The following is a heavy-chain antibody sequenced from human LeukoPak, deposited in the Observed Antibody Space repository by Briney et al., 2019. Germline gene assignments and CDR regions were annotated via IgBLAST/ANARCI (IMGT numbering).Heavy chain of an antibody. V-gene: IGHV4-39*01. CDR3: ARHERSSIAMIRGVKPKKWFDP. D-gene: IGHD3-10*01. CDR2: FYYSGST. J-gene: IGHJ5*02. CDR1: GGSISSSSYY. Sequence: SETLSLTCSVSGGSISSSSYYWGWIRQPPGKGLEWIGSFYYSGSTDYNPSLKSRITISVDTSKDQFSLRLSSVTAADTAVYYCARHERSSIAMIRGVKPKKWFDPWGQGTLVTVSS.